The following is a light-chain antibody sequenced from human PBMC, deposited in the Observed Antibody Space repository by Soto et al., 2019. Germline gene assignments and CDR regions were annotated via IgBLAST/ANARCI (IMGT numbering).Light chain of an antibody. Sequence: DIHLTQSPASLSATLGDGVTISCRASQSIGRNLNWYQQKPGKAPTLLIFTSSSLQSGVPSRFSGSGSGTDFILTISSLQPEDFATYYCQQSYSTPPTFGQGTKVDI. CDR1: QSIGRN. V-gene: IGKV1-39*01. CDR3: QQSYSTPPT. J-gene: IGKJ1*01. CDR2: TSS.